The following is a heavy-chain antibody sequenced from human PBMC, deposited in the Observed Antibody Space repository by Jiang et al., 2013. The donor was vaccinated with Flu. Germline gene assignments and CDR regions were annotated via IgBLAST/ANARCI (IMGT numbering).Heavy chain of an antibody. V-gene: IGHV3-13*05. J-gene: IGHJ4*02. Sequence: PYYPGSVKGRFTISXENAKNSLYLQMNSLRAEDTAVYYCAKGDYYDSSGSIDYWGQGTLVTVSS. CDR3: AKGDYYDSSGSIDY. CDR2: P. D-gene: IGHD3-22*01.